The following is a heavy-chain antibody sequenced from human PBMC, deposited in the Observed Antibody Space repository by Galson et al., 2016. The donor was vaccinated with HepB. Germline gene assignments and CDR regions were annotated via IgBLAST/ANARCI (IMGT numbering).Heavy chain of an antibody. CDR3: ARGRHSNYHDSSGYYPY. CDR2: IGTLADT. V-gene: IGHV3-13*04. J-gene: IGHJ4*02. Sequence: SLRLSCAASGFTFSVYDMHWVRQPTGKGLEWVSGIGTLADTYYADSVKGRFTISRENANTFFYLQMNSLRVEDTAVYYCARGRHSNYHDSSGYYPYWGQGILVTVSS. D-gene: IGHD3-22*01. CDR1: GFTFSVYD.